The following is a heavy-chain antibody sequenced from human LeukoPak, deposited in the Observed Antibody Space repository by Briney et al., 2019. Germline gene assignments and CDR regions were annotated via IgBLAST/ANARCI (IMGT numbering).Heavy chain of an antibody. V-gene: IGHV3-23*01. CDR2: ISGSGGST. CDR3: AKGEYSSPTESMDV. J-gene: IGHJ6*02. Sequence: PGASLRLSCAASGFTFSSYAMSWVRQAPGKGLEWVSAISGSGGSTYYADSVKGRFTISRDNSKNTLYLQMNSLRAEDTAVYYCAKGEYSSPTESMDVWGQGTTVTVSS. D-gene: IGHD6-6*01. CDR1: GFTFSSYA.